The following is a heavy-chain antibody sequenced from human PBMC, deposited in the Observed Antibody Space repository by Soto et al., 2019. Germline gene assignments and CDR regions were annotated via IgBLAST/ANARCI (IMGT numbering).Heavy chain of an antibody. Sequence: EVQLVESGGGLVKPGGSLRLSCAASGFTFSSYSMNWVRQAPGKGLEWVSSISSSSSYIYYADSVKGRFTISRDNAKNSLYLQMNSLRAEDTAVYYCAAPGLRAVAGNPNYYYYGMDVWGQGTTVTVSS. V-gene: IGHV3-21*01. CDR1: GFTFSSYS. J-gene: IGHJ6*02. CDR2: ISSSSSYI. D-gene: IGHD6-19*01. CDR3: AAPGLRAVAGNPNYYYYGMDV.